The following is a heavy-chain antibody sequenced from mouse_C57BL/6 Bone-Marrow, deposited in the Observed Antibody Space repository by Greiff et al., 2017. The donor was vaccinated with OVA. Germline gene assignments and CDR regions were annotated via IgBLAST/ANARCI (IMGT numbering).Heavy chain of an antibody. J-gene: IGHJ4*01. V-gene: IGHV14-4*01. Sequence: EVQLQQSGAELVRPGASVKLSCTASGFNIKDDYMHWVKQRPEQGLEWIGWIDPENGDTEYASKFQGKATITAETSSNTAYLQLSSLTSEDTAVYYCTTGLGDGYYAMDYWGQGTSVTVSS. D-gene: IGHD3-1*01. CDR1: GFNIKDDY. CDR2: IDPENGDT. CDR3: TTGLGDGYYAMDY.